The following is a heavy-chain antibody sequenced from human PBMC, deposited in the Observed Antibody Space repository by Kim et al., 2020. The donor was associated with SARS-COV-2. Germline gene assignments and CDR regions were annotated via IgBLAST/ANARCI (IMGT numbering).Heavy chain of an antibody. CDR2: IWYDGSNK. V-gene: IGHV3-33*06. CDR1: GFTFSSYG. CDR3: AKRIAAAGTPDDYYYYGMDV. J-gene: IGHJ6*02. D-gene: IGHD6-13*01. Sequence: GGSLRLSCAASGFTFSSYGMHWVRQAPGKGLEWVAVIWYDGSNKYYADSVKGRFTISRDNSKNTLYLQMNSLRAEDTAVYYCAKRIAAAGTPDDYYYYGMDVWGQGTTVTVSS.